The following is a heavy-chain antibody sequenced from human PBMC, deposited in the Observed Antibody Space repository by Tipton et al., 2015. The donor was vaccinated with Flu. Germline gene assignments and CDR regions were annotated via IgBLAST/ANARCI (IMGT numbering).Heavy chain of an antibody. J-gene: IGHJ4*02. V-gene: IGHV4-4*02. CDR2: FYHSGST. CDR1: GGPISSSNW. CDR3: ASWLGSSWYSSYFDY. D-gene: IGHD6-13*01. Sequence: TLSPTCAVFGGPISSSNWWSWVRQPPGKGLEWIGEFYHSGSTNYNPSLKSRVNKSVDKTKNQFSLKLRSVTAADTAVYYCASWLGSSWYSSYFDYWGQGTLVTVSS.